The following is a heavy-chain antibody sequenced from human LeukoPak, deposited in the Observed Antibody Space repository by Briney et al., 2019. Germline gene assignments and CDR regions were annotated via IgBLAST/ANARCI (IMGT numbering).Heavy chain of an antibody. V-gene: IGHV3-23*01. CDR1: GFIFSNNA. CDR3: VKGPRPDITVAHTVEN. J-gene: IGHJ4*02. CDR2: ISSRGDST. D-gene: IGHD6-19*01. Sequence: GGSLRLSCAASGFIFSNNAMSWVRQVPGRGLEWASTISSRGDSTYVADSVKGRFTISRDNSKNSLYLQMNTVRAEDTAVYYCVKGPRPDITVAHTVENWGQGTLVTASS.